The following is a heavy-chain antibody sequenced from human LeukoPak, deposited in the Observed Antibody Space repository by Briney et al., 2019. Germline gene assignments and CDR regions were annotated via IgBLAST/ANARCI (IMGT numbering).Heavy chain of an antibody. J-gene: IGHJ4*02. CDR2: IYAAGTTT. V-gene: IGHV3-53*01. CDR1: GFTVSSNY. CDR3: ARTKHDYSNPFDY. Sequence: GGSLRLSCAASGFTVSSNYMTWVRQAPGKGLERVSVIYAAGTTTYYADSVKGRFTISRDNSKNTLYLQMNSLRAEDTAVYYCARTKHDYSNPFDYWGQGTLVTVSS. D-gene: IGHD4-11*01.